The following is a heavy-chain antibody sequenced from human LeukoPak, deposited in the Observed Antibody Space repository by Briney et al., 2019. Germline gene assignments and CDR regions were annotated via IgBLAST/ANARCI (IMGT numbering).Heavy chain of an antibody. J-gene: IGHJ4*02. CDR1: GFTFDDYG. Sequence: GGSLRLSCAASGFTFDDYGMSWVRQAPGKGLEWVSGINWNGGSTGYADSVKGRFTISRDNAKNSLYLQMNSLRAEDTALYYCARDAGSNYRCYFDYWGQGTLVTVSS. V-gene: IGHV3-20*04. D-gene: IGHD4-11*01. CDR3: ARDAGSNYRCYFDY. CDR2: INWNGGST.